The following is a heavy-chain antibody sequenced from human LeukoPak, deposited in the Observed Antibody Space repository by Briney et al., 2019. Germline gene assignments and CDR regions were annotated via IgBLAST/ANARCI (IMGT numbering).Heavy chain of an antibody. J-gene: IGHJ4*02. D-gene: IGHD1-26*01. V-gene: IGHV3-23*01. CDR2: ISGSGGST. Sequence: GGSLRLSCAASGFTFSSYGMSWVRQAPGKGLEWVSAISGSGGSTYYADSVKGRFTISRDNSKNTLYLQMNSLRAEDTAVYYCAKDGEWELPQNPVDYWGQGTLVTVSS. CDR3: AKDGEWELPQNPVDY. CDR1: GFTFSSYG.